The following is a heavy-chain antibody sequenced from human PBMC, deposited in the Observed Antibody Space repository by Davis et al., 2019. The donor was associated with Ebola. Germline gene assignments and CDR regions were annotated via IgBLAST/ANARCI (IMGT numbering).Heavy chain of an antibody. Sequence: GESLKISCAASGFTFSSYWMSWVRQAPGKGLEWVANIKQDGSEKYYVDSVKGRFTISRDNAKNSVYLQMNSLRAEDTAVYYCARAVDVADYWGQGTLVTVSS. J-gene: IGHJ4*02. CDR2: IKQDGSEK. CDR1: GFTFSSYW. V-gene: IGHV3-7*03. CDR3: ARAVDVADY. D-gene: IGHD5-12*01.